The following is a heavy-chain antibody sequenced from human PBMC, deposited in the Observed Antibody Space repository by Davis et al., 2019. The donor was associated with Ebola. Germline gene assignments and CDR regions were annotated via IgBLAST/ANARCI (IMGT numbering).Heavy chain of an antibody. CDR3: ARRDKRLRFYGMDV. J-gene: IGHJ6*04. D-gene: IGHD3-3*01. CDR1: GGSIISSSSY. V-gene: IGHV4-39*01. Sequence: SETLSLTCTVSGGSIISSSSYWGWIRQPPRKGLEWIGSIYYSGITYYNPSLKSRVTISVDTSKNQFSLKLRSVTAADTAVYYCARRDKRLRFYGMDVWGKGTTVTVSS. CDR2: IYYSGIT.